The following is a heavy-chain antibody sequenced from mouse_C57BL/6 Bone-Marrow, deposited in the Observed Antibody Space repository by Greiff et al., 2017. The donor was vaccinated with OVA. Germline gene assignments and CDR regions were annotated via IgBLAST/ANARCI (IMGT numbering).Heavy chain of an antibody. Sequence: VKLQQPGAELVKPGASVKLSCKASGYTFTSYWMQWVKQRPGQGLEWIGEIDPSDSYTNYNQKFKGKATLTVDTSSSTAYMQLSSLTSEDSAVYYCASAVFAYWDQGTLVTVSA. CDR3: ASAVFAY. CDR1: GYTFTSYW. V-gene: IGHV1-50*01. CDR2: IDPSDSYT. J-gene: IGHJ3*01.